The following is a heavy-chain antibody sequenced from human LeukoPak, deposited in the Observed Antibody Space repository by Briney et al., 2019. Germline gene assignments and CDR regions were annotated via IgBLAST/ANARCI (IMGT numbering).Heavy chain of an antibody. V-gene: IGHV4-4*02. Sequence: SETLSLTCAVSGGSISSSNWWSWVRQPPGQGLEWIGEIYHSGSTNYNPSLKSRVTISVDKSKNQFSLKLSSVTAADTAVYYCAREIAAAGTFSDYYGMDVWGQGTTVTVSS. J-gene: IGHJ6*02. D-gene: IGHD6-13*01. CDR3: AREIAAAGTFSDYYGMDV. CDR1: GGSISSSNW. CDR2: IYHSGST.